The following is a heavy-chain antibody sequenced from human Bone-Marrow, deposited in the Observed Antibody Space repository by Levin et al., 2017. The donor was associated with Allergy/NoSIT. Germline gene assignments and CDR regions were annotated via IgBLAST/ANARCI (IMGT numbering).Heavy chain of an antibody. J-gene: IGHJ6*01. CDR2: IYYSGST. Sequence: HSQTLSLTCTVFGGSVTSGTYYWPWLRQHPGKGLEWIGYIYYSGSTHYNPSLKSRLTISVDTSENQFSLKVNSVTAADTATYYCARLDYYYCHGVDVWGPGTTVTVSS. CDR1: GGSVTSGTYY. CDR3: ARLDYYYCHGVDV. V-gene: IGHV4-31*03. D-gene: IGHD3/OR15-3a*01.